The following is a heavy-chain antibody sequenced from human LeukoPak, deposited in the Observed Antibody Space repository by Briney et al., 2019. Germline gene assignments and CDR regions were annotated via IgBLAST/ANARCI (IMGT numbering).Heavy chain of an antibody. CDR3: ERNDGGIFDY. Sequence: SETLSLTCTVSGGSISSGSYYWSWIRQPAGKGLEWIGRIYTSGSTNYNPSLKSRVTISVDTSKNQFSMKLSSVTAAHKSVYYWERNDGGIFDYWGQGTLVTVSS. CDR2: IYTSGST. V-gene: IGHV4-61*02. J-gene: IGHJ4*02. D-gene: IGHD4-23*01. CDR1: GGSISSGSYY.